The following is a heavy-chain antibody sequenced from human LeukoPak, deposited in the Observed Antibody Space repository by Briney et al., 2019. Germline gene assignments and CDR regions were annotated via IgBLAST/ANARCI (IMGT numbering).Heavy chain of an antibody. J-gene: IGHJ3*02. CDR2: INVYNGNT. CDR1: GYTFTRYG. CDR3: AREFFAPEVAFDI. Sequence: ASVTDSCQASGYTFTRYGISWVRQAPGQGLAWMGWINVYNGNTNYAQKLQGRVTMTTDTSPSTAYMELRSLRSDDTAVYYCAREFFAPEVAFDIWGQGTMVTVSS. V-gene: IGHV1-18*01. D-gene: IGHD1-14*01.